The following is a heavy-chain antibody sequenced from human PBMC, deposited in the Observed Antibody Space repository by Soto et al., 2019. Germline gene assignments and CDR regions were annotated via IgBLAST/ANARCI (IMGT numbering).Heavy chain of an antibody. D-gene: IGHD3-22*01. CDR3: ARHDYSDRALDL. CDR2: IQYSGDT. J-gene: IGHJ3*01. Sequence: PSETLSLTCIVSGGSVGSGAYYWSWIRQPPGNALEWIGYIQYSGDTNYNSSLKSRVTISVDMSRNRFSLKLTSVTAADTAFYYCARHDYSDRALDLWGQGTMVTVSS. CDR1: GGSVGSGAYY. V-gene: IGHV4-61*08.